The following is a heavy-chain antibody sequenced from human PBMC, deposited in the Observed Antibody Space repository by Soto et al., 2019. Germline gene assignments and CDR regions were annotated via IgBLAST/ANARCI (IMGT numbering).Heavy chain of an antibody. J-gene: IGHJ4*02. V-gene: IGHV1-69*01. CDR3: ARDLPNRSGRV. CDR2: FIPIFDAT. CDR1: GGPFSTLS. Sequence: QVQLVQSGPEVKKPGSSVKVSCKVSGGPFSTLSISWVRQAPGQGLMWMGGFIPIFDATNYAQMFQGRVTITADDSTSTAYMELSSLRSDDTAVYYCARDLPNRSGRVWGPGTLVTVSS. D-gene: IGHD3-10*01.